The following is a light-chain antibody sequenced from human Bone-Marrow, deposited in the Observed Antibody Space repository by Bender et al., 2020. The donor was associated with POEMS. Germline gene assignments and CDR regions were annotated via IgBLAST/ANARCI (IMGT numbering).Light chain of an antibody. J-gene: IGLJ3*02. CDR1: SSDVQIYSL. CDR2: EGN. CDR3: AAWEDSLNGWV. Sequence: QSALTQPASVSGSPGQSITISCTGSSSDVQIYSLVSWYQQHPGKAPKLMIYEGNKRPSGVSIRFSGSRSGSTASLTISGLQAEDEADYYCAAWEDSLNGWVFGGGTKLTVL. V-gene: IGLV2-23*01.